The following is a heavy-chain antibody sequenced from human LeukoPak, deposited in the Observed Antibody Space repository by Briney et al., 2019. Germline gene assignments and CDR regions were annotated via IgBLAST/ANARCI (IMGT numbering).Heavy chain of an antibody. V-gene: IGHV3-30*01. CDR1: GFTLSTYA. CDR3: ARGGGETSSGQLFDY. J-gene: IGHJ4*02. CDR2: ISYDGTDP. D-gene: IGHD6-19*01. Sequence: GGSLRLSCAVSGFTLSTYAMHWVRQAPGKGLVWVTIISYDGTDPYYVDSVKGRFTISRDNSKNTLYLQMNSLKPEDTAVYYCARGGGETSSGQLFDYWGQGALVTVSS.